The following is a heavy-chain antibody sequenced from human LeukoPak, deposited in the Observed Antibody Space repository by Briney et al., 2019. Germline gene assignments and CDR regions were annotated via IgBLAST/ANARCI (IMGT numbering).Heavy chain of an antibody. V-gene: IGHV3-23*01. CDR1: GFTFSTNA. Sequence: GGSLRLSCLTSGFTFSTNAMSWVRQAPGKGLEWISGISGSGASTYYADSVTGRFTISRDNSRNTLYPQMNSLRGDDTAVYYCAKDVGKWESLHFFDYWGQGTLVTVSS. J-gene: IGHJ4*02. D-gene: IGHD1-26*01. CDR2: ISGSGAST. CDR3: AKDVGKWESLHFFDY.